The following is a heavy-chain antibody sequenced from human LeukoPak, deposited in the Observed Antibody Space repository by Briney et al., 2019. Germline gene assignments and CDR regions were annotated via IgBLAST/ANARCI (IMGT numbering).Heavy chain of an antibody. Sequence: SETLSLTCTVSGGSIRSYYWSWIRQPPGKGLEWIGYTYYTGSTKYNSSLKSRVTISVDTSKNQFSLKLSSVTAADTAVYYCARVAPSQWLLLPNYFDYWGQETLVTVSS. D-gene: IGHD3-22*01. CDR2: TYYTGST. V-gene: IGHV4-59*01. J-gene: IGHJ4*02. CDR1: GGSIRSYY. CDR3: ARVAPSQWLLLPNYFDY.